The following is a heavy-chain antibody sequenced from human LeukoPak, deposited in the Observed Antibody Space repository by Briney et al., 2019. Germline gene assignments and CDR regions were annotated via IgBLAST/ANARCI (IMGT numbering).Heavy chain of an antibody. CDR2: ISGSDGST. V-gene: IGHV3-23*01. D-gene: IGHD6-25*01. CDR3: ARDLNRRLPFDY. J-gene: IGHJ4*02. CDR1: GFTFSSYA. Sequence: PGGSLRLSCAASGFTFSSYAMSWVRQAPGKGLEWVSFISGSDGSTYYADSVKGRFTISRDNSKNTLYLQMNSLRAEDTAVYYCARDLNRRLPFDYWGQGTLVTVSS.